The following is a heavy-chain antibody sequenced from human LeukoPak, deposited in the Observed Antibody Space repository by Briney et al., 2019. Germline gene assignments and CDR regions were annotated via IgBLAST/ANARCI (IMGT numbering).Heavy chain of an antibody. Sequence: PGGSLRLSCAASGFTFSSYAMHWVRQAPGKGLEWVAVISYDGSNKYYADSVKGRFTISRDNSKNTLYLQMNSLRAEDTAVYYCARDAGWIGSGWYERPDLYYFDYWGQGTLVTVSS. CDR2: ISYDGSNK. D-gene: IGHD6-19*01. V-gene: IGHV3-30-3*01. CDR3: ARDAGWIGSGWYERPDLYYFDY. J-gene: IGHJ4*02. CDR1: GFTFSSYA.